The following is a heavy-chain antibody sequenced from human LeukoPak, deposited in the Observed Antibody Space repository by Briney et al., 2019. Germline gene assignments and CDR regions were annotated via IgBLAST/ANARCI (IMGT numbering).Heavy chain of an antibody. J-gene: IGHJ4*02. D-gene: IGHD2-2*02. CDR2: ISGYNGNT. V-gene: IGHV1-18*01. CDR3: ARAGHCSGNNCYMEGFDY. Sequence: ASVKVSCKASGYTFTGNGISWVRQAPGQGLEWMGWISGYNGNTEYARMLQGRVTMTTDTSTSTAYMELRSLRSDDTAVYYCARAGHCSGNNCYMEGFDYWGQGTLVTVSS. CDR1: GYTFTGNG.